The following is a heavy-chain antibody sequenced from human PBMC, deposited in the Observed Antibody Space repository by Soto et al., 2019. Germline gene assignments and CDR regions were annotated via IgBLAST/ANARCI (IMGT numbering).Heavy chain of an antibody. CDR1: GFTFSSYA. CDR2: ISYDGSNK. Sequence: QVQLVESGGGVVQPGRSLRLSCAASGFTFSSYAMHWVRQAPGKGLEWVAVISYDGSNKYYADSVKGRFTISRDNSKNTLYLQMNSLRAEDTAVYYCARGGYDSGTLDYWGQGTLVTVSS. D-gene: IGHD5-12*01. J-gene: IGHJ4*02. CDR3: ARGGYDSGTLDY. V-gene: IGHV3-30-3*01.